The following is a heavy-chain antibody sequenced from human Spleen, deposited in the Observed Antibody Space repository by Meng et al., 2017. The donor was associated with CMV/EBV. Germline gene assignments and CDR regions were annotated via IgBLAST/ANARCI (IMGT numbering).Heavy chain of an antibody. J-gene: IGHJ4*02. CDR1: GFTFSSYG. V-gene: IGHV3-33*06. Sequence: AASGFTFSSYGMHWVRQATGKGLEWVAVIWYDGSNKYYADSVKGRFTISRDNSKNTLYLQMNSLRAEDTAVYYCAKDCSSTSCFDYWGQGTLVTVSS. CDR2: IWYDGSNK. D-gene: IGHD2-2*01. CDR3: AKDCSSTSCFDY.